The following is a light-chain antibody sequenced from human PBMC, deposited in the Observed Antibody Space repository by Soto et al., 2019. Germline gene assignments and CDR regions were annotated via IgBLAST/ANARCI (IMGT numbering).Light chain of an antibody. CDR3: MQGTHWPLT. J-gene: IGKJ4*01. CDR1: QSLLYSNGHTY. CDR2: EVS. Sequence: EVVLTQSPLSQSVTLGQPASISCKCSQSLLYSNGHTYLTWFHQRPGQPPRRLIYEVSYRDSGVTVKCSGSGSGTDFTLRISRVEGEDVGVYYCMQGTHWPLTFGGGTKLDI. V-gene: IGKV2-30*01.